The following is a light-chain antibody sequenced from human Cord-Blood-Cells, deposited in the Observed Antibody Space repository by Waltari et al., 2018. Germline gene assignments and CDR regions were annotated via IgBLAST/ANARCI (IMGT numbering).Light chain of an antibody. CDR3: QQSYSTLWT. V-gene: IGKV1-39*01. CDR2: AAS. J-gene: IGKJ1*01. Sequence: DIQMTQSPSSLSASVGDRATITCRASQSISSYLNWYQQKPGKAPKLLIYAASSLQSGLPSRFSRSGSGTDFTLTISSLQPEDFATYYCQQSYSTLWTFGQGTKVEIK. CDR1: QSISSY.